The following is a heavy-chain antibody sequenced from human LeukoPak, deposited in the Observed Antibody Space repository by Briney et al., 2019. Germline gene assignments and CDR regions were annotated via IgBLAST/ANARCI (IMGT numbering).Heavy chain of an antibody. D-gene: IGHD2-2*01. Sequence: ASVKVSCKASGYTFSSYDINWVRQAAGQGLEWMGLMNPKTGNTGFSQKLQGRVTMTTDTSTSTAYMELRSLRSDDTAVYYCARERSDIVVVPAATEDAFDIWGQGTMVTVSS. J-gene: IGHJ3*02. CDR1: GYTFSSYD. CDR3: ARERSDIVVVPAATEDAFDI. V-gene: IGHV1-8*02. CDR2: MNPKTGNT.